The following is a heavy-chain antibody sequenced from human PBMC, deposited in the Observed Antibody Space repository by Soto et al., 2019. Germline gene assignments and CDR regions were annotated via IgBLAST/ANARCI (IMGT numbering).Heavy chain of an antibody. CDR1: VASISNYC. D-gene: IGHD6-13*01. V-gene: IGHV4-59*01. CDR3: ARGIAIAGNDAFDI. J-gene: IGHJ3*02. CDR2: IYYSGST. Sequence: TSETLPLTCTVSVASISNYCWTWIRQPPGQGLEWIGYIYYSGSTNYNPSLKSRVTISLDTSKNQFSLKLSSVTAADTAVYYCARGIAIAGNDAFDIWGQGTMVTVSS.